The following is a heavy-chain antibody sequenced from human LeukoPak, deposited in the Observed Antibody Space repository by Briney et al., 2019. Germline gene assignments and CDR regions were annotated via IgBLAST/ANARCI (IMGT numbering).Heavy chain of an antibody. CDR1: GFTFDDYA. J-gene: IGHJ4*02. Sequence: GGSLRLSCAASGFTFDDYAMHWVRQPPGKGLEWVSFISEEGAYYADSVKGRFTISRDNSKNSLYLQMNSLRTEDTALYYCAKANYYDSSDYPRGLDYWGQGTLVTVSS. CDR2: ISEEGA. D-gene: IGHD3-22*01. CDR3: AKANYYDSSDYPRGLDY. V-gene: IGHV3-43*02.